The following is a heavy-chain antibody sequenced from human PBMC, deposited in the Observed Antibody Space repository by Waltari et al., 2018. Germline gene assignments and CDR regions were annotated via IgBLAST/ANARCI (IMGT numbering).Heavy chain of an antibody. CDR3: AREGSSWYFDY. V-gene: IGHV3-48*04. J-gene: IGHJ4*02. CDR2: SSSSRSTI. CDR1: GFHFSSYS. Sequence: EVQLVESGGGLVQPGGSLSLSCAASGFHFSSYSMNWVRQAPGKGLEVFSYSSSSRSTIYYADSGKGRFTISRDNAKNSLYLQMTSLRAEDTAVYYCAREGSSWYFDYWGQGTLVTVSS. D-gene: IGHD6-13*01.